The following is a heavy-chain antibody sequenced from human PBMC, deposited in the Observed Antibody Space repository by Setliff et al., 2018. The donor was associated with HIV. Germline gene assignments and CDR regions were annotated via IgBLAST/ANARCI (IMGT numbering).Heavy chain of an antibody. D-gene: IGHD4-17*01. V-gene: IGHV1-18*01. CDR1: GYTFTSYA. Sequence: GASVKAPCKASGYTFTSYAVSWVRQAPGQGLEWVGWISAYNGDTKYAQKFQDRVTMTTDTSTRIAYMELRSLRSDDTAVYYGARDSSEGATVTKGLDYWGQGTRVTVSS. CDR3: ARDSSEGATVTKGLDY. J-gene: IGHJ4*02. CDR2: ISAYNGDT.